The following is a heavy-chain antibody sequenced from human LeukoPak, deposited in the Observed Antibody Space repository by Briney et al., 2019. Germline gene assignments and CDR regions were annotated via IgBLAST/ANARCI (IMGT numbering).Heavy chain of an antibody. V-gene: IGHV4-39*01. CDR2: IYYSGST. CDR3: ARHPRIAAASNPGGYYFDY. Sequence: PSETLSLTCAVYGGSFSSYYWGWIRQPPGKGMEWIGCIYYSGSTYYNPSLKSRVTISVDTSKNQFSLKLSSVTAADTAVYYCARHPRIAAASNPGGYYFDYWGQGTLVTVSS. D-gene: IGHD6-13*01. CDR1: GGSFSSYY. J-gene: IGHJ4*02.